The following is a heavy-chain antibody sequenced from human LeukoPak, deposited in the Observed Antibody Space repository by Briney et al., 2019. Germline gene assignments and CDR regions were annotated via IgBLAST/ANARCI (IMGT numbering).Heavy chain of an antibody. J-gene: IGHJ6*03. CDR1: GGTFSSSA. V-gene: IGHV1-69*05. CDR2: IIPIFGTA. CDR3: ARDLSTAYYYYYMDV. Sequence: GSSVKVSCKASGGTFSSSAISWVRQAPGQGLEWMGGIIPIFGTANYAQKFQGRVTITTDESTSTAYMELSSLRSEDTAVYYCARDLSTAYYYYYMDVWGKGTTVTVSS. D-gene: IGHD5-18*01.